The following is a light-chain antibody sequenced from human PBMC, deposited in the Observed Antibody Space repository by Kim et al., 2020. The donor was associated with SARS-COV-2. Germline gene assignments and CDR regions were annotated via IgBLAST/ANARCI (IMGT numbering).Light chain of an antibody. CDR3: QQYNNWPPYT. V-gene: IGKV3-15*01. J-gene: IGKJ2*01. CDR2: GAA. CDR1: QSVRGN. Sequence: VSPWGRATRSCRASQSVRGNLAWYQQKPGQAPRLLIYGAATRSTGIPARCSGSGSGTEFTLTISSLQSEDFAVYYCQQYNNWPPYTFGQGTKLEI.